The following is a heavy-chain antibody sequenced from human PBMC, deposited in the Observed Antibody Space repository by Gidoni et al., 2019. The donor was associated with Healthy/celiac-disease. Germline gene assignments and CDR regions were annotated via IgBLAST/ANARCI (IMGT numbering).Heavy chain of an antibody. J-gene: IGHJ4*02. CDR2: ISGSGGST. V-gene: IGHV3-23*01. CDR1: GLSCSSYA. Sequence: EVQLLESGGGSVQPGGSLRLSCAASGLSCSSYAMSWVRQAPGKGLEWVSAISGSGGSTYYADSVKGRFTISRDNSKHTLYLQRNSLRAEDTAVYYCAKGDYYDSSGYYPGGFDYWGQGTLVTVSS. CDR3: AKGDYYDSSGYYPGGFDY. D-gene: IGHD3-22*01.